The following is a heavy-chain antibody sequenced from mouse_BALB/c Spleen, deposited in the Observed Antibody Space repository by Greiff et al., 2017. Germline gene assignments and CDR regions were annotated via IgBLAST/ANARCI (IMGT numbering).Heavy chain of an antibody. D-gene: IGHD2-1*01. V-gene: IGHV1-7*01. CDR1: GYTFTSYW. J-gene: IGHJ4*01. CDR3: ARSGGNYGGYYAMDY. CDR2: INPSTGYT. Sequence: VQLQQSGAELAKPGASVKMSCKASGYTFTSYWMHWVKQRPGQGLEWIGYINPSTGYTEYNQKFKDKATLTADKSSSTAYMQLSSLTSEDSAVYYCARSGGNYGGYYAMDYWGQGTSVTVSS.